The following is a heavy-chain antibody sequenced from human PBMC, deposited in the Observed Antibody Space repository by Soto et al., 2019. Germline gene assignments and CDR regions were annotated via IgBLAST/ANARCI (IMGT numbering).Heavy chain of an antibody. Sequence: GGSLRLSCAASGFTFSSYAMSWVRQAPGKGLEWVSAISGSGGSTYYADSVKGRFTISRDNSKNTLYLQMNSLRAEDTAVYYCAMSPSVRGALFDNWGQGTLVTVSS. V-gene: IGHV3-23*01. CDR1: GFTFSSYA. CDR2: ISGSGGST. J-gene: IGHJ4*02. D-gene: IGHD3-10*01. CDR3: AMSPSVRGALFDN.